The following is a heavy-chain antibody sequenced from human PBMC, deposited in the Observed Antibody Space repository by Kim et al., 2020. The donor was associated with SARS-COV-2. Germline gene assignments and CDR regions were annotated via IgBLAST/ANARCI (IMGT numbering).Heavy chain of an antibody. V-gene: IGHV4-4*02. Sequence: SETLSLTCAVSGGSISSSNWWSWVRQPPGKGLEWIGEIYHSGSTNYNPSLKSRVTISVDKSKNQFSLKLSSVTAADTAVYYCAGEGGYSGYDLVTPYSYAFDIWGQGTMVTVSS. D-gene: IGHD5-12*01. J-gene: IGHJ3*02. CDR2: IYHSGST. CDR3: AGEGGYSGYDLVTPYSYAFDI. CDR1: GGSISSSNW.